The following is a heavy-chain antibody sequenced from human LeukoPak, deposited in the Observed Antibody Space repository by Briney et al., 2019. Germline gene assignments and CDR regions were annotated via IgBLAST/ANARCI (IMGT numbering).Heavy chain of an antibody. J-gene: IGHJ4*02. CDR2: TSGGSS. CDR3: AIMHPYYDGSGYWVQ. CDR1: GFTFSSYA. V-gene: IGHV3-23*01. Sequence: PGESLNLSCAASGFTFSSYAMSWVRQAPGKGLEWVSGTSGGSSSYADSVKGRFTISRDNPRNTLYMQMNSLRAEDTALYYCAIMHPYYDGSGYWVQWGQGTLVTVSS. D-gene: IGHD3-22*01.